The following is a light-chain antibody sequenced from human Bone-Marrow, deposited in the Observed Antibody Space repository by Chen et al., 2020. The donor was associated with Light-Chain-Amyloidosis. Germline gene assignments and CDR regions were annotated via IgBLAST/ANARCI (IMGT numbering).Light chain of an antibody. Sequence: DIVMTQSPATPSLSPGERATLSCRASQSVKTDLAWYQQKPGQDPRLLIYDASNRATGIPARFSGSGSGTDFILTISSLEPGDFAVYYCQQSTNWPLTFGGGTKVEIK. CDR2: DAS. V-gene: IGKV3-11*01. CDR3: QQSTNWPLT. J-gene: IGKJ4*01. CDR1: QSVKTD.